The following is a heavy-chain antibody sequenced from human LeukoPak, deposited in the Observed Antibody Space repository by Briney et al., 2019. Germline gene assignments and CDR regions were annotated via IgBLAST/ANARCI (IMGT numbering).Heavy chain of an antibody. CDR3: AKYGKSGWSIDN. Sequence: PSETLSLTCTVSGGSIGGDYWTWIRQPPGKGLQYIGYIYHTGATNYNPSLKSRVTMSVDTSKNQFSLKLNSVTAADTAVYFYAKYGKSGWSIDNWGQGTLVTVSS. D-gene: IGHD6-19*01. V-gene: IGHV4-59*08. CDR2: IYHTGAT. CDR1: GGSIGGDY. J-gene: IGHJ4*02.